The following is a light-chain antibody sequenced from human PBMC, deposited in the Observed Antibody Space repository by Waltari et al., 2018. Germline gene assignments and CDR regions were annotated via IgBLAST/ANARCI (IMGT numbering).Light chain of an antibody. CDR1: SSDIGSYNF. J-gene: IGLJ2*01. Sequence: QSALIQPPSVSGSPGQSVAIYCTGTSSDIGSYNFVSWYQQFPGTAPKLLIYEVTNLPAGVPDRFSGSKSGYTASLAISGLQPEDEADYYCSSYTTISTVIFGGGTKLTVL. CDR3: SSYTTISTVI. V-gene: IGLV2-18*02. CDR2: EVT.